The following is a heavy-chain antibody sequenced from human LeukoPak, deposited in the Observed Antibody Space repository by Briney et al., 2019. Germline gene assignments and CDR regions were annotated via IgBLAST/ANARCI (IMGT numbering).Heavy chain of an antibody. CDR3: AKDIESVTSFYYDFWSGYYTRYYGMDV. J-gene: IGHJ6*02. V-gene: IGHV3-7*01. D-gene: IGHD3-3*01. Sequence: GGSLRLSCAASGFVFRNYFMSWVRQAPGKGLEWVASIKNDGSEKYYVDSVRGRYTISRDNTKNSLYLQMSSLRAEDTAVYYCAKDIESVTSFYYDFWSGYYTRYYGMDVWGQGTTVTVSS. CDR2: IKNDGSEK. CDR1: GFVFRNYF.